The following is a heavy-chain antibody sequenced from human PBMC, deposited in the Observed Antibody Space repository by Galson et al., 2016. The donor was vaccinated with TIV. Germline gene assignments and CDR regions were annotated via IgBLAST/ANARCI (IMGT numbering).Heavy chain of an antibody. CDR3: AKDRNTAFDTHYSYYGLDV. CDR2: IIPMFGTA. CDR1: GGTFSSYV. Sequence: SCKASGGTFSSYVIKLVRQAPGQGLEWMGEIIPMFGTANYAQKFQGRVTITADESTSTAYMELSSLRSEDTAVYYCAKDRNTAFDTHYSYYGLDVWGQGTTVIVSS. V-gene: IGHV1-69*01. D-gene: IGHD5-18*01. J-gene: IGHJ6*02.